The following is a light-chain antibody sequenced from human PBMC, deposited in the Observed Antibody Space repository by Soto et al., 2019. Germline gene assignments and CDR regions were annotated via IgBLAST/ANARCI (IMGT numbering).Light chain of an antibody. CDR3: QQYSDWPPVT. CDR2: GAS. CDR1: QGIGSN. V-gene: IGKV3-15*01. J-gene: IGKJ4*01. Sequence: EVVMTQSPATLSLSPGDRATVSCRASQGIGSNLAWYQQKPGQAPRLLIYGASTRAAGVPARFSGSGSGTEFTLTISSLQPEDFALYYCQQYSDWPPVTFGGVTKVEIK.